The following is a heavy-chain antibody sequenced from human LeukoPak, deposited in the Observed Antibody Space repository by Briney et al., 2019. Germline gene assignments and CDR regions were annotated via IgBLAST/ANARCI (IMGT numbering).Heavy chain of an antibody. CDR1: GFALSNYW. V-gene: IGHV3-74*01. D-gene: IGHD6-19*01. Sequence: GGSLRLSCAASGFALSNYWMHWVRQAPGKGLVWVSRINSDMSSTNYADSVKGRFTISRDNAKNTLYLQMNSLRAEDTAVYYCARDIAVSGNYFDYWGQGTLVTVSS. J-gene: IGHJ4*02. CDR3: ARDIAVSGNYFDY. CDR2: INSDMSST.